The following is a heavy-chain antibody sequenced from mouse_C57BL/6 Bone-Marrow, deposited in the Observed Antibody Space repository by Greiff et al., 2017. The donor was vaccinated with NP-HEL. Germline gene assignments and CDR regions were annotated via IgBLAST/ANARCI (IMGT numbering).Heavy chain of an antibody. Sequence: QVQLQQPGAELVMPGASVKLSCKASGYTFTSYWMHWVKQRPGQGLEWIGEIDPSDSYTNYNQKFKGKSTLTVDKPSSTAYMQLSSLTSEDSAVYYCARFGGYFYAMDYWGQGTSVTVSS. V-gene: IGHV1-69*01. CDR1: GYTFTSYW. J-gene: IGHJ4*01. CDR3: ARFGGYFYAMDY. D-gene: IGHD2-3*01. CDR2: IDPSDSYT.